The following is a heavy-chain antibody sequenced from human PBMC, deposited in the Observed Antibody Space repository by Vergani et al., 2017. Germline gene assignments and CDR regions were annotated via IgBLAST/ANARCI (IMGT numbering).Heavy chain of an antibody. Sequence: QVQLVQSGAEVKKPGASVKVSCKASGYTFTSYGISWVRQAPGQGLEWMGWIRAYNGNTNYGQKLQGEVTRTTDTSTSTAYMKLRSLRSDDPALYYCARNMIQQWNNYYYYCMDVWGQGTTVTVSS. V-gene: IGHV1-18*01. CDR3: ARNMIQQWNNYYYYCMDV. CDR2: IRAYNGNT. D-gene: IGHD5-18*01. J-gene: IGHJ6*02. CDR1: GYTFTSYG.